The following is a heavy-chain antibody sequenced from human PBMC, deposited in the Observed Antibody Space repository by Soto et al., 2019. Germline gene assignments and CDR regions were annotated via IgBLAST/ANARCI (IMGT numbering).Heavy chain of an antibody. CDR3: SISLITIFGVVRYNWFDP. V-gene: IGHV1-3*01. J-gene: IGHJ5*02. Sequence: QVQLVQSGAEVKKPGASVKVSCKASGYTFTSYAMHWVRQAPGQRLEWMGWINAGNGNTKYSQKFQGRVTITRDTSASTAYMELSSLRSEDTAVYYCSISLITIFGVVRYNWFDPWGQGTLVTVSS. CDR2: INAGNGNT. D-gene: IGHD3-3*01. CDR1: GYTFTSYA.